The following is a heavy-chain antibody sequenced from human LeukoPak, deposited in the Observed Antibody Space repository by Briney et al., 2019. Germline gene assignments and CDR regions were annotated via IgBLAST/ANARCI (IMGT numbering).Heavy chain of an antibody. CDR3: ARARRYCSSTSCRGHYYYYMDV. D-gene: IGHD2-2*01. CDR2: ISSSSSYI. J-gene: IGHJ6*03. V-gene: IGHV3-21*01. Sequence: GSLRLSCAASGFTFSSYSMNWVRQAPGKGLEWVSSISSSSSYIYYADSVKGRFTISRDNAKNSLYLQMNSLRAEDTAVYYCARARRYCSSTSCRGHYYYYMDVWGKGTTVTVSS. CDR1: GFTFSSYS.